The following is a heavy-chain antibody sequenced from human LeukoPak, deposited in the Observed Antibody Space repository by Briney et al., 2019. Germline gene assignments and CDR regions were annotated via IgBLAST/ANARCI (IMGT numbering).Heavy chain of an antibody. CDR3: ARGQGYESYYYMDV. D-gene: IGHD2-2*01. J-gene: IGHJ6*03. Sequence: PGGSLRLSCAASGFTVSSNYMSWVRQAPGKGLEWVSVIYSGGSTFYADSVKGRFTISRDNSNNTVYLQMNNLRPEDTAVFYCARGQGYESYYYMDVWGKGTTVSVSS. CDR2: IYSGGST. CDR1: GFTVSSNY. V-gene: IGHV3-53*05.